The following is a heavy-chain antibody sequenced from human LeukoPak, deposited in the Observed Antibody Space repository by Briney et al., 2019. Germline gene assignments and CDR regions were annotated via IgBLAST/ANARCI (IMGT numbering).Heavy chain of an antibody. CDR3: ARADYGGTGANYYYYHMDV. CDR2: IIPIFGTA. CDR1: GGTFSSYA. J-gene: IGHJ6*03. Sequence: SVKVSCKASGGTFSSYAISWVRQAPGQGLEWMGGIIPIFGTANYAQKFQGRVTITADESTSTAYMELSSLRSEDTAVYYCARADYGGTGANYYYYHMDVWGKGTTVTVSS. D-gene: IGHD4-23*01. V-gene: IGHV1-69*13.